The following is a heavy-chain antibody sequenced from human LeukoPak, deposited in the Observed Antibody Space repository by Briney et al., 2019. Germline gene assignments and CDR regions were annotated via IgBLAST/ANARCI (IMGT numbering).Heavy chain of an antibody. J-gene: IGHJ4*02. Sequence: GGSLRLSCLASGFTFSNYAMSWVRQAPGKGLEWVSGITISGRTAYYADSVKGRFTISRDNFKNTLYLQMNSLRAEDTAVYYCASGPPFLKYFEYWGQGTLVTVSS. D-gene: IGHD3-3*01. CDR1: GFTFSNYA. V-gene: IGHV3-23*01. CDR3: ASGPPFLKYFEY. CDR2: ITISGRTA.